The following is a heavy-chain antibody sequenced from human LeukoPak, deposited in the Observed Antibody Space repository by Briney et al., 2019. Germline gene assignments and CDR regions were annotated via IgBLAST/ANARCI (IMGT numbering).Heavy chain of an antibody. CDR1: GASISGGTYY. V-gene: IGHV4-39*01. Sequence: SETLSLTCSVSGASISGGTYYWGWIRKPPGKGLEWIGSIYYTGSTYDNPSLKSRVTIAVDTSKNQFSLKLSSVTAADTAVYDCARRGGSGRAFDYWGQGTLFTVSS. D-gene: IGHD1-26*01. CDR2: IYYTGST. CDR3: ARRGGSGRAFDY. J-gene: IGHJ4*02.